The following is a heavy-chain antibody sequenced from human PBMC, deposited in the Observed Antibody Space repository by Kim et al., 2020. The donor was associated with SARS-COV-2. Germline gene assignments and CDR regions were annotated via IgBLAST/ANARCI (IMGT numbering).Heavy chain of an antibody. J-gene: IGHJ4*02. D-gene: IGHD3-22*01. V-gene: IGHV3-7*01. CDR1: GFTFSSYW. CDR2: IKQDGSEK. Sequence: GGSLRLSCAASGFTFSSYWMSWVRQAPGKGLEWVANIKQDGSEKYYVDSVKGRFTISRDNAKNSLYLQMNSLRAEDTAVYYCERRGYYDSSGYYEYCFDHWGQGTLVTVSS. CDR3: ERRGYYDSSGYYEYCFDH.